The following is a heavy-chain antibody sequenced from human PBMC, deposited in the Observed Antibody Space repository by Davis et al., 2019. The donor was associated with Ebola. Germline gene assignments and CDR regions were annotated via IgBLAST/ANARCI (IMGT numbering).Heavy chain of an antibody. CDR1: GYSFTNYW. V-gene: IGHV5-51*01. CDR2: IYTGDSDT. J-gene: IGHJ4*02. CDR3: ARVSCAGGSCPLAH. Sequence: GESLKISCKGSGYSFTNYWIGWVRQMPGKGLDWMGIIYTGDSDTRYSPSFRGQVTISADKSTTTAYLQWSSLKVSDSAIYYCARVSCAGGSCPLAHWGQGTLITVSS. D-gene: IGHD2-15*01.